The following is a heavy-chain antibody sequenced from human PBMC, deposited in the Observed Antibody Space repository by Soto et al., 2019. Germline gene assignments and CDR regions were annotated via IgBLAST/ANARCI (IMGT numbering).Heavy chain of an antibody. J-gene: IGHJ4*02. D-gene: IGHD6-19*01. CDR3: AKGGRQWLVTSDFNY. Sequence: PGGSLRLSCAASGFTFSDYAMHWVRQAPGKGLEWVAVFSHDGRNTHYADSVKGRFTISRDSSKNTVSLEMTSLRAEDTAVYYCAKGGRQWLVTSDFNYWGQGALVTVSS. CDR2: FSHDGRNT. CDR1: GFTFSDYA. V-gene: IGHV3-30*18.